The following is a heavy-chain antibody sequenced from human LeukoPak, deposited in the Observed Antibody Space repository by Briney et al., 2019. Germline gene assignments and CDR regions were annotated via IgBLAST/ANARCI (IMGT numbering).Heavy chain of an antibody. J-gene: IGHJ6*02. V-gene: IGHV3-64D*06. CDR1: GFTFSSFG. CDR3: VRDSNGMDV. Sequence: PGGSLRLSCAASGFTFSSFGMHWVRQAPGKGLDYVSTISNNGGSTYYADSVKGRFTISRDNSKNTLYLQMSSLRGEDTAVYYCVRDSNGMDVWGQGTTVTVCS. CDR2: ISNNGGST.